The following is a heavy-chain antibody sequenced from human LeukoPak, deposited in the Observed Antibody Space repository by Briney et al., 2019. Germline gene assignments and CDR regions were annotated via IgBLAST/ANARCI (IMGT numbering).Heavy chain of an antibody. D-gene: IGHD6-13*01. J-gene: IGHJ4*02. CDR2: INPNSGGT. V-gene: IGHV1-2*02. Sequence: ASVKVSCKPSGDSLTGHNMHGVAQAPGQGLEWMGWINPNSGGTNYAQKFQGRVTMTRDTSISTAYMELSRLRSDDTAVYYCAKESHRGSWTYYIVYWGQGTLVTVSS. CDR1: GDSLTGHN. CDR3: AKESHRGSWTYYIVY.